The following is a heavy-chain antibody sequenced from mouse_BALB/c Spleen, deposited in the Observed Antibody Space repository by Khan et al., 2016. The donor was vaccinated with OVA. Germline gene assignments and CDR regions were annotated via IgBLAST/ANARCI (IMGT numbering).Heavy chain of an antibody. D-gene: IGHD1-1*01. Sequence: QVQLQQSGLELVKPGASVKMSCKASGYIFTDYIISWVKQRTGQGLEWIGEMYPGSGSTYYNEKFKGKATLTADKSSNTAYMQLSSLTSEDSAVYFCARFETTVADYWGQGTTLTVSS. CDR3: ARFETTVADY. CDR1: GYIFTDYI. V-gene: IGHV1-77*01. J-gene: IGHJ2*01. CDR2: MYPGSGST.